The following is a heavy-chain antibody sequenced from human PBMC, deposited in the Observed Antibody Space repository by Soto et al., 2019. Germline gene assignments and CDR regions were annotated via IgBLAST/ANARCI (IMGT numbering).Heavy chain of an antibody. D-gene: IGHD2-2*01. V-gene: IGHV1-58*02. CDR1: GFTFTSSA. J-gene: IGHJ6*03. Sequence: ASVKVSCKASGFTFTSSAMQWVRQARGQRLEWIGWIVVGSGNTNYAQKFQERVTITRDMSTSTAYMELSSLRSEDTAVYYCAAGSTPQRTVVPAARRENYYYYYMDVWGKGTTVTVSS. CDR2: IVVGSGNT. CDR3: AAGSTPQRTVVPAARRENYYYYYMDV.